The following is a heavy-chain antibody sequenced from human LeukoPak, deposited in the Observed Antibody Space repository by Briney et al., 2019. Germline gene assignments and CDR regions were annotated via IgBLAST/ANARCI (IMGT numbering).Heavy chain of an antibody. J-gene: IGHJ4*02. CDR3: AKDQLLRVVVVAATPDY. Sequence: GGSLRPSCAASGFTFSSYGMHWVRQAPGKGLEWVAVISYDGSNKYYADSVKGRFTISRDNSKNTPYLQMNSLRAEDTAVYYCAKDQLLRVVVVAATPDYWGQGTLVTVSS. CDR1: GFTFSSYG. V-gene: IGHV3-30*18. D-gene: IGHD2-15*01. CDR2: ISYDGSNK.